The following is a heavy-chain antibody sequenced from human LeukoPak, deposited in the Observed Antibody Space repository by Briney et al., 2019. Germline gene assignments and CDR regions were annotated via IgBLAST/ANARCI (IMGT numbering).Heavy chain of an antibody. CDR2: IYYSGGT. CDR1: GGSISSGDCY. Sequence: KTSETLSLTCTVSGGSISSGDCYWNWIRQHPGKGLEWIGYIYYSGGTYYNPSLKSRVTISLDTSKNQFSLKLSSVTAADTAVYYCARSTFTNLGAAFDVWGQGTMVAVSS. D-gene: IGHD2-8*01. J-gene: IGHJ3*01. V-gene: IGHV4-31*03. CDR3: ARSTFTNLGAAFDV.